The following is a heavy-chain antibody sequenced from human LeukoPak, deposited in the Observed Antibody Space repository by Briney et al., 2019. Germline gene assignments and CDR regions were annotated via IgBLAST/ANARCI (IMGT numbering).Heavy chain of an antibody. CDR3: ARAHSNNWHVDY. D-gene: IGHD1-1*01. Sequence: SETLSLPCTVSGGSLSGYYWNWIRQPPGKGLEWICYIYYSGDSDYIPSLKSRVSISLDTSKTQLSLKLISVTAADTAVYYCARAHSNNWHVDYWGQGTLVTVSS. V-gene: IGHV4-59*01. CDR1: GGSLSGYY. CDR2: IYYSGDS. J-gene: IGHJ4*02.